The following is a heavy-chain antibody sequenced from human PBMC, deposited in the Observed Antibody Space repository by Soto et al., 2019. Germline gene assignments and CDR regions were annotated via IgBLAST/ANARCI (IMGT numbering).Heavy chain of an antibody. Sequence: GASVKVSCKASGFTFTSSAVQWVRQARGRRLEWIGWIVVGSGNTNYAQKFQERVTITRDMSTSTAYMELSSLRSEDTAVYYCAADKNYYDSSGYQDYYYGMDVWGQGTTVTVSS. CDR1: GFTFTSSA. V-gene: IGHV1-58*01. D-gene: IGHD3-22*01. CDR3: AADKNYYDSSGYQDYYYGMDV. J-gene: IGHJ6*02. CDR2: IVVGSGNT.